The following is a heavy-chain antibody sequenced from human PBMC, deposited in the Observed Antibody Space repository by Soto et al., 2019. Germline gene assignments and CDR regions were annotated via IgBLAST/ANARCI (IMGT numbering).Heavy chain of an antibody. CDR3: MKSSGGSSSVGMDY. CDR1: GFIFKNYA. D-gene: IGHD6-6*01. CDR2: ITRDGYNK. Sequence: QVQLVEAGGGVAQPGRSLRLSCAVSGFIFKNYALNWVRQAPGKGLEWVASITRDGYNKYYADSVKGRFTISRDNSKNTRSLQMTALRVEESSVYYCMKSSGGSSSVGMDYWGPGTLVTVSS. J-gene: IGHJ4*02. V-gene: IGHV3-30*04.